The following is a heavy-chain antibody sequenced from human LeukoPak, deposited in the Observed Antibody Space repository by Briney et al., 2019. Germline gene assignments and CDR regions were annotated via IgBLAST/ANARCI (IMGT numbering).Heavy chain of an antibody. Sequence: SETLSLTCTVSGGSISSSSYYWGWIRQPPGKGLEWIGEINHSGSTNYNPSLKSRVTISVDTSKNQFSLKLTSVTAADTAVYYCARNGDGVQTYFDYWGQGTLVTVSS. CDR2: INHSGST. CDR3: ARNGDGVQTYFDY. J-gene: IGHJ4*02. CDR1: GGSISSSSYY. V-gene: IGHV4-39*07. D-gene: IGHD4-17*01.